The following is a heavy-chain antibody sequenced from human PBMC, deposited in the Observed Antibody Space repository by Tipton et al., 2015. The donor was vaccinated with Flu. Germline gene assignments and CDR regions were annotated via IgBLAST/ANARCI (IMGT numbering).Heavy chain of an antibody. J-gene: IGHJ4*02. Sequence: TLSLTCTVSGGSVRSSAYCWSWIRQPPGKGLEWIAYDYCNGNNNYNPSLKSRVTVAVDTSENQFSLKLTSVTAADTAIYSCARDNLGSLDYWGQGLLVTVSS. CDR2: DYCNGNN. V-gene: IGHV4-61*08. D-gene: IGHD3-16*01. CDR1: GGSVRSSAYC. CDR3: ARDNLGSLDY.